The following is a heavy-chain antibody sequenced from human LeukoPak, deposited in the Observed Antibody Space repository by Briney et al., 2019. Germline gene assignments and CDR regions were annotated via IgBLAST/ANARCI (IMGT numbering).Heavy chain of an antibody. Sequence: SVKVSCKASGGTFSSYAISWVRQAPGQGLEWMGGIIPIFGTENSAQKFQGRVTITADKSTSTAYMELSSLRSEDTAVYYCALTYYYGSGSFDYWGQGTLVTVSS. CDR2: IIPIFGTE. CDR3: ALTYYYGSGSFDY. J-gene: IGHJ4*02. V-gene: IGHV1-69*06. D-gene: IGHD3-10*01. CDR1: GGTFSSYA.